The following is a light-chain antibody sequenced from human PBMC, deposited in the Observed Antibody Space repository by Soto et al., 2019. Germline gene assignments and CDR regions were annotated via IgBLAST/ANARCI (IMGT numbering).Light chain of an antibody. CDR2: DAS. CDR3: QQRSNWPLT. V-gene: IGKV3-11*01. Sequence: EVVLTQSPATLSSSPGESVTLSCRASQSINTYLAWYQQKPGQAPRLLIYDASYRAAGIPSRFSGSGSGTDFTLTLSSREPADFAIYHCQQRSNWPLTFGGGTKVEI. J-gene: IGKJ4*01. CDR1: QSINTY.